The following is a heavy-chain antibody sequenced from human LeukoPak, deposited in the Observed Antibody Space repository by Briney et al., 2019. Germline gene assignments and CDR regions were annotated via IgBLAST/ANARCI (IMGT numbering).Heavy chain of an antibody. V-gene: IGHV4-4*02. CDR2: VNLQGST. Sequence: SGTLCLTCGFSGGSISNTNWWTWVRQPPGKGLEWFGEVNLQGSTNYNPSLKSRVAISVDKSKNHISLKLTSVTAADTAVYYCAREGGPYRPLDYSGQGTLVTVAS. CDR1: GGSISNTNW. CDR3: AREGGPYRPLDY. J-gene: IGHJ4*02.